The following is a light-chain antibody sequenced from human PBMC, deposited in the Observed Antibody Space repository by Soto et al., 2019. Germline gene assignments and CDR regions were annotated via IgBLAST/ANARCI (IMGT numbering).Light chain of an antibody. J-gene: IGKJ4*01. CDR3: QEGGTWHT. CDR1: QSVGNK. CDR2: NTF. Sequence: IVLTQSPDTLYLSPGEGATLSCRATQSVGNKLAWYQQRPGRAPKLLIYNTFIRAAGIPARFTGSGSGTDFILTISSLKPEDFDVYYCQEGGTWHTFGGGTKVEIK. V-gene: IGKV3-11*01.